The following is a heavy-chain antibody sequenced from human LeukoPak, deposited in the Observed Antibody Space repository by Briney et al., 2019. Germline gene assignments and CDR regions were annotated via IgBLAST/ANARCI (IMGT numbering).Heavy chain of an antibody. CDR3: ARGERGFGDAFDP. Sequence: GRSLRLSCAASGFLFSNHGMHWVRQAPGKGLEWVAIVFYDGNTKYYADAVKGRFTISRDNSLNTVYLQMNNLRADDTADYYCARGERGFGDAFDPWGPGTVVTVSS. CDR2: VFYDGNTK. V-gene: IGHV3-30*03. D-gene: IGHD3-10*01. CDR1: GFLFSNHG. J-gene: IGHJ3*01.